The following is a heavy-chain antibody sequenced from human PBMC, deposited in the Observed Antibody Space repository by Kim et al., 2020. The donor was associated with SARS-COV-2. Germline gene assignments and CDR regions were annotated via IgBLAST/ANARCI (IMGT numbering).Heavy chain of an antibody. V-gene: IGHV3-30*01. CDR3: ARDLRVYEFGELLYSYFDY. D-gene: IGHD3-10*01. J-gene: IGHJ4*02. Sequence: GRFTISRDNSKNTRYLQMNSLRAEDTAVYYCARDLRVYEFGELLYSYFDYWGQGTLVTVSS.